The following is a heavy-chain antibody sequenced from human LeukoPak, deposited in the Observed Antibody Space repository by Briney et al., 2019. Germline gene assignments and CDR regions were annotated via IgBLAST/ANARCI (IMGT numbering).Heavy chain of an antibody. CDR2: ISPYDGDT. CDR1: AYTFSIYG. CDR3: ARDYCTRGGDCYKEDLFDP. D-gene: IGHD2-21*02. J-gene: IGHJ5*02. Sequence: ASVTVSFTASAYTFSIYGISWVRQAHGQGSEWVAWISPYDGDTNYSKKLEGRVTMTTETSTSTAYMGLRSLRSDDTAIYYCARDYCTRGGDCYKEDLFDPWGQGTLVTVSS. V-gene: IGHV1-18*01.